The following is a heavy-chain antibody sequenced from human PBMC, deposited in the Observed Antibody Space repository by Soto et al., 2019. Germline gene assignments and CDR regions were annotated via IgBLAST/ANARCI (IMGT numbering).Heavy chain of an antibody. CDR1: RGSLSSSNW. D-gene: IGHD6-6*01. CDR2: IYHSGST. CDR3: ARAYKQLVGSYYYYYMDV. J-gene: IGHJ6*03. V-gene: IGHV4-4*02. Sequence: PSETLSLTCAVSRGSLSSSNWWSWVRQPPGKGLEWIGEIYHSGSTNYNPSLKSRVTISVDKSKNQFSLKLSSVTAADTAVYYCARAYKQLVGSYYYYYMDVWGKGTTVTVSS.